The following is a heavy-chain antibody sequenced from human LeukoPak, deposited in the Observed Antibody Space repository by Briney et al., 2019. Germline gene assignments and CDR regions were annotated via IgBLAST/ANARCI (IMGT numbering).Heavy chain of an antibody. CDR2: ISSDSRTI. V-gene: IGHV3-48*02. J-gene: IGHJ4*02. CDR3: ARYGSGTSYLTNYFDY. D-gene: IGHD3-10*01. Sequence: GGSLRLSCAASGFTFSSYSMNWVRQAPGKGLEWVSYISSDSRTIYYADSVKGRFTISRDNAKNSLYLQMKSLRDEDTAVYYCARYGSGTSYLTNYFDYWGQGTLVTVSS. CDR1: GFTFSSYS.